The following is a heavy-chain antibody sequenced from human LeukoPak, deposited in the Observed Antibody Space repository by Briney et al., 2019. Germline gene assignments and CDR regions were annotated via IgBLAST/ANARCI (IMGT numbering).Heavy chain of an antibody. CDR2: IYYSGST. D-gene: IGHD3-16*01. V-gene: IGHV4-59*01. J-gene: IGHJ3*02. CDR1: GGSISSYY. CDR3: ARSKVVPIWGISAFDI. Sequence: SETLSLTCTVSGGSISSYYWSWIRQPPGKGLEWIGYIYYSGSTNYNPSLKSRVTISVDTSKNQFSLKLSSVTAADTAVYYCARSKVVPIWGISAFDIWGQGTMVTVSS.